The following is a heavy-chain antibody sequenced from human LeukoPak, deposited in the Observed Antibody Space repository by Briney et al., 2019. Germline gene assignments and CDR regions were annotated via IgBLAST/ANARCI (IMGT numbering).Heavy chain of an antibody. J-gene: IGHJ6*02. V-gene: IGHV3-74*01. Sequence: GGSLRLSCAASKFTFGSFWMSWVRLVPGKGVLWVSRINPDGSDTEYADSVKGRFTVSRDNARNTLYLEMRSLSVQDSGLYYCARVRNGYSSGLDVWGPGTWVTVSS. CDR1: KFTFGSFW. D-gene: IGHD2-15*01. CDR3: ARVRNGYSSGLDV. CDR2: INPDGSDT.